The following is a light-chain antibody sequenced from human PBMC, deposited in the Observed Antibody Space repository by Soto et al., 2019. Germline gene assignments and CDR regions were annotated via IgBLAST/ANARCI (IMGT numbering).Light chain of an antibody. J-gene: IGKJ3*01. CDR1: QGISSY. V-gene: IGKV1-8*01. CDR3: QQYYSYPFT. CDR2: AAS. Sequence: AIRMTQSPSSFSASTGDRVTITCRASQGISSYLAWYQQKPGKAPKLLIYAASTLQSGVPSRFSCSGSGTDFTLTISCLQSEDFATYYCQQYYSYPFTFGPGTKVDI.